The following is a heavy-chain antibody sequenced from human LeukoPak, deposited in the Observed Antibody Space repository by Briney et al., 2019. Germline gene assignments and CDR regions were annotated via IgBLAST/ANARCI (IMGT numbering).Heavy chain of an antibody. D-gene: IGHD2-2*01. CDR1: GGSISSYY. J-gene: IGHJ4*02. V-gene: IGHV4-59*08. CDR3: ASHPDYQPLYFDY. Sequence: SETLSLTCTVSGGSISSYYWSWIRQPPGKGLEWIGYIYYSGSTNYNPSLKSRVTISVDTSKNQFSLKLSSVTAADTAVYYCASHPDYQPLYFDYWGQGTLVTVSS. CDR2: IYYSGST.